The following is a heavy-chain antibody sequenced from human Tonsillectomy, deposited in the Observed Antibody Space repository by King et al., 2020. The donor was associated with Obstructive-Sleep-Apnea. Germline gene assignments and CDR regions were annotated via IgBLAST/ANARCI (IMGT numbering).Heavy chain of an antibody. CDR3: ASRLPPGAFDI. CDR2: MYYSGST. V-gene: IGHV4-59*01. D-gene: IGHD4-11*01. Sequence: VQLQESGPGLVKPSETLSLTCTVSGGSISSYFWSWIRQPPGKRLEWMGYMYYSGSTNYNPSLKSRVTLSVDTSKNQFSLKLFSVTAADTAMYFCASRLPPGAFDIWGRGTMVTVSS. J-gene: IGHJ3*02. CDR1: GGSISSYF.